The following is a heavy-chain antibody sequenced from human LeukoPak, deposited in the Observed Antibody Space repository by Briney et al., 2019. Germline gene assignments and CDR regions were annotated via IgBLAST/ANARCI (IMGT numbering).Heavy chain of an antibody. D-gene: IGHD3-16*01. CDR3: SRSLLGGADH. Sequence: GGSLRLSCAGSGFTFSDHWMHWVRQAPGEGRVWVSRINRDGSKKDYADSVKGRFSISRDNAKSTVYLEMNSLRAEDTAVYYCSRSLLGGADHWGQGTLVTVSS. V-gene: IGHV3-74*01. J-gene: IGHJ4*02. CDR2: INRDGSKK. CDR1: GFTFSDHW.